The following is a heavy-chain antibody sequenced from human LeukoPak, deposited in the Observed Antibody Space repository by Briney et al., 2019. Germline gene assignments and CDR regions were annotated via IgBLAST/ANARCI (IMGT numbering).Heavy chain of an antibody. J-gene: IGHJ4*02. CDR2: ISGSGGST. CDR3: AKMHGYSYGYAYYFDY. D-gene: IGHD5-18*01. V-gene: IGHV3-23*01. Sequence: PGGSLRLSCAASGFTFSSYAMSWVRQAPGKGLEWVSAISGSGGSTYYADSVKGRFTISRDNSKNTLYLQMNSLRAEGTAVYYCAKMHGYSYGYAYYFDYWGQGTLVTVSS. CDR1: GFTFSSYA.